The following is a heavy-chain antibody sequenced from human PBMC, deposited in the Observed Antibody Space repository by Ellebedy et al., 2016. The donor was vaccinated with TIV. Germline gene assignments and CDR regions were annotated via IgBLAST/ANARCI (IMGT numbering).Heavy chain of an antibody. Sequence: GESLKISCAASGFTFSSYWMLWVRQVPGKGLVWVSRINGAGSSIGYADSVKGRFTISRDNAKNTVYLQMNSLRAEDTAVYYCVRTAGGMDVWGQGTTVTVSS. CDR2: INGAGSSI. CDR1: GFTFSSYW. J-gene: IGHJ6*02. V-gene: IGHV3-74*01. CDR3: VRTAGGMDV.